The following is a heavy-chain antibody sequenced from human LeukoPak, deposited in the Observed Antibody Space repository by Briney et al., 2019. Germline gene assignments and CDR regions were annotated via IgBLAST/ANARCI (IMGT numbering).Heavy chain of an antibody. CDR1: GGSISSYY. CDR2: IYSRGIS. Sequence: PTETLSLTCTVSGGSISSYYWSWIRQPPGKGLEWIGYIYSRGISNYNPSLKRRVTISLDTSKNQFSLKLSSVTAADTAVYYCANHCSSTSCYTRGDDAFDVWGQGTMVTVSS. J-gene: IGHJ3*01. CDR3: ANHCSSTSCYTRGDDAFDV. V-gene: IGHV4-4*09. D-gene: IGHD2-2*02.